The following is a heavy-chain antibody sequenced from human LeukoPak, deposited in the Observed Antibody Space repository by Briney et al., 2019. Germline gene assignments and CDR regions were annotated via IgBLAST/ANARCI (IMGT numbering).Heavy chain of an antibody. D-gene: IGHD3-22*01. CDR3: ARDHYYDSSGYQYFQH. V-gene: IGHV3-33*01. J-gene: IGHJ1*01. Sequence: GGSLRLSCAASGFTFSSYGMHWVRQAPGKGLEWVAVIWYDGSNKYYADSVKGRFTISRDNSKNTLYLQMNSLRAEDTAVYYCARDHYYDSSGYQYFQHWGQGTLVTVSS. CDR1: GFTFSSYG. CDR2: IWYDGSNK.